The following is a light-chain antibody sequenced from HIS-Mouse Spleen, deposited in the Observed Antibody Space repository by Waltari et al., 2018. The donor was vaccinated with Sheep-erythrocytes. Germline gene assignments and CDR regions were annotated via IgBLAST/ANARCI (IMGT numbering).Light chain of an antibody. V-gene: IGKV1D-13*01. Sequence: AIQLTQSQSSLSASVGDRVTITCRASQGISSALAWYQQKPGKAPKLLIYDASSLESGVPSRFRGSGSGTDFTLTISSLQPEDFATYYCQQFNNYPRTFGQGTKVEIK. CDR1: QGISSA. CDR3: QQFNNYPRT. CDR2: DAS. J-gene: IGKJ1*01.